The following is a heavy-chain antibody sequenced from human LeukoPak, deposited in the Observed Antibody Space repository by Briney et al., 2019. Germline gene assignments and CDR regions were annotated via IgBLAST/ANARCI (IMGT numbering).Heavy chain of an antibody. CDR1: GFTFSSYS. J-gene: IGHJ5*02. V-gene: IGHV3-48*01. CDR3: ARVDDYSNYVSWFDP. Sequence: GGSLRLSCAASGFTFSSYSMNWVRQAPGKGLEWVSYISSSSSTIYYADSVKGRFTISRDNAKNSLYLQMNGLRAEDTAVYYCARVDDYSNYVSWFDPWGQGTLVTVSS. CDR2: ISSSSSTI. D-gene: IGHD4-4*01.